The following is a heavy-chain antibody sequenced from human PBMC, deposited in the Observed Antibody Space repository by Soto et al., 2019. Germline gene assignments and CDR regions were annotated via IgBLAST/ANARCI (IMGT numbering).Heavy chain of an antibody. Sequence: EVQLVESGGGLVQPGGSLRLSCAASGFTFSSYWMSWVRQAPGKGLEWVANIKQDGSEKYYVDSVKGRFTISRDNAKNALYLQMNSVRAEDTAVYYCAREITNDSSGHPLDYWGQGTLVTVSS. CDR3: AREITNDSSGHPLDY. CDR2: IKQDGSEK. D-gene: IGHD3-22*01. J-gene: IGHJ4*02. CDR1: GFTFSSYW. V-gene: IGHV3-7*03.